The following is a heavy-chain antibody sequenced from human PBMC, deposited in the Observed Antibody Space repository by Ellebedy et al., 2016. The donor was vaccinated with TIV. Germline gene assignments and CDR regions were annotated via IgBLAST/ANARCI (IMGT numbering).Heavy chain of an antibody. D-gene: IGHD6-19*01. CDR1: GYSISTGYY. J-gene: IGHJ4*02. CDR3: ARVLHSSGWR. V-gene: IGHV4-38-2*02. CDR2: IYHSGTT. Sequence: MPSETLSLTCTVSGYSISTGYYWGWIRQPPGKGLEWIGSIYHSGTTYYNPSLKSRVTLSVDTSNNQFSLKLSSVTAADTALYYCARVLHSSGWRWGQGTLVNVSS.